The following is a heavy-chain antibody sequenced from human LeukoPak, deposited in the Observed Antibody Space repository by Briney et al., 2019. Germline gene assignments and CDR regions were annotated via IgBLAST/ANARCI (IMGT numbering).Heavy chain of an antibody. CDR2: IYYSGST. J-gene: IGHJ3*02. V-gene: IGHV4-59*01. CDR1: GGSISSYY. Sequence: SETLSLTCTVSGGSISSYYWSWIRQPPGKGLEWIGYIYYSGSTNYNPSLKSRVTISVDTSKNQFSLKLSSVTAADTAVYYCARVMTTVPDAFDIWGQGTMVTVSS. CDR3: ARVMTTVPDAFDI. D-gene: IGHD4-17*01.